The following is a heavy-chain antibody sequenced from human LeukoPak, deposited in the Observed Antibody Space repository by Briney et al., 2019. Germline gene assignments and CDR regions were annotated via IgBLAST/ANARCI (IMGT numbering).Heavy chain of an antibody. CDR1: GGSFSGYY. CDR2: INHSGGT. J-gene: IGHJ3*02. CDR3: ARLSGYEDYYDSSGYDAFDI. D-gene: IGHD3-22*01. Sequence: SETLSLTCAVYGGSFSGYYWSWIRQPPGKGLEWIGEINHSGGTNYNPSLKSRVTISVETSKNQFSLKLSSVTAADTAVYYCARLSGYEDYYDSSGYDAFDIWGQGTMVTVSS. V-gene: IGHV4-34*01.